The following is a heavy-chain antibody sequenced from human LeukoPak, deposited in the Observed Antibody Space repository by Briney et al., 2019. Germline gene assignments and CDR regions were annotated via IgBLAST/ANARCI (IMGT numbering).Heavy chain of an antibody. CDR3: AGSCGDGSCYYYYGMDV. D-gene: IGHD2-21*01. CDR1: GGSISQYY. Sequence: SETLSLTCTLSGGSISQYYWSWVRQPPGKGLEWIGYIYYIGSTNYNPSLKSRVIISVDTSKKKLSLHLTSVNAADTAVYYFAGSCGDGSCYYYYGMDVSGPGTSVTVSS. CDR2: IYYIGST. V-gene: IGHV4-59*01. J-gene: IGHJ6*02.